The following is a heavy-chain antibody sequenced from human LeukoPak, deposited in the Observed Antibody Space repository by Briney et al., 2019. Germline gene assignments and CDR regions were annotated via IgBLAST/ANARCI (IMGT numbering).Heavy chain of an antibody. Sequence: PGRSLRLSCAASGFTFSSYGMRWVRQAPGKGLEWVAVISYDGSNKYYADSVKGRFTISRDNSKNTLYLQMNSLRAEDKAVYYCAKDVAAAGTTQFDYWGQPTLVTVPS. CDR2: ISYDGSNK. D-gene: IGHD6-13*01. J-gene: IGHJ4*02. CDR1: GFTFSSYG. V-gene: IGHV3-30*18. CDR3: AKDVAAAGTTQFDY.